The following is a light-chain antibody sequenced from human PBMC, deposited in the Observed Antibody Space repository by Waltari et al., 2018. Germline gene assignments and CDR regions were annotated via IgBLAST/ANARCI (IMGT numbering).Light chain of an antibody. Sequence: YVVTQPPSVSVTPGQTATLTCGGENIETKSVNWYQQKPGQAPFLVMFYDNDRPAGIPERFSGSNSGNTATLTINVGEAGDEADYHCQVWDDFIDSGVFGGGTRLSVL. V-gene: IGLV3-21*04. CDR2: YDN. CDR3: QVWDDFIDSGV. J-gene: IGLJ3*02. CDR1: NIETKS.